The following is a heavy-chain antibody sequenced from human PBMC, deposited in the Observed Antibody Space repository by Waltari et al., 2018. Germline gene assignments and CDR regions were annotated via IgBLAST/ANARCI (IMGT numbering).Heavy chain of an antibody. Sequence: EVQLLESGGGLVQPGGSLRLSCAASGFTFSSYAMSWVRQAPGKGLEWVSVISGSGGTKYYADSVKGRFTISRDNSKNTLYLQMNSLRAEDTAVYYCAKRIAAPGSTYYFDYWGQGTLVTVSS. V-gene: IGHV3-23*01. CDR3: AKRIAAPGSTYYFDY. J-gene: IGHJ4*02. D-gene: IGHD6-13*01. CDR2: ISGSGGTK. CDR1: GFTFSSYA.